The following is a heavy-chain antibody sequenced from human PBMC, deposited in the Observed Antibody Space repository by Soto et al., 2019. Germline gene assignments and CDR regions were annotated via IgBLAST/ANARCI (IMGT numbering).Heavy chain of an antibody. Sequence: QVQLQESGPGLVXXSXTXSLTCTVSGGXISSXGYYWSWIRQHPGKGLEWIGYIYYSGSTYYNPSLKSRVTISVDTSKNQFSLXXSXXXXXXXAVYYCARSIDPWGQGTLVTVSS. J-gene: IGHJ5*02. CDR3: ARSIDP. CDR2: IYYSGST. V-gene: IGHV4-31*03. CDR1: GGXISSXGYY.